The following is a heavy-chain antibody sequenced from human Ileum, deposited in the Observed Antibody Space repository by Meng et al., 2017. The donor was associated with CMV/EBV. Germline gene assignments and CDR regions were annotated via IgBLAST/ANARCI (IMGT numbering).Heavy chain of an antibody. CDR1: GFTVSKGY. J-gene: IGHJ4*02. CDR3: ATIRGSWAYFES. CDR2: LYSGGST. D-gene: IGHD3-16*01. Sequence: GRRVWCGGGLGQRGGSLRLSCTASGFTVSKGYMSWVRQAPGKGLEWVSVLYSGGSTNYADSVKGRFTISGDNSKNTLSLQMNNLRVEDTAVYYCATIRGSWAYFESWGQGTLVTVSS. V-gene: IGHV3-66*01.